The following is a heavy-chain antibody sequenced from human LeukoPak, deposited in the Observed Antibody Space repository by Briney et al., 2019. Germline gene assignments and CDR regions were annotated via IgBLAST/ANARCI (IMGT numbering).Heavy chain of an antibody. CDR2: IYHSGST. J-gene: IGHJ6*03. CDR3: ARDRIGFGLDMDV. CDR1: GGSFSGYY. D-gene: IGHD3-10*01. Sequence: SETLSLTCAVYGGSFSGYYWSWIRQPPGKGLEWIGEIYHSGSTNYNPSLKSRVTISVDKSKNQFSLKLSSVTAADTAVYYCARDRIGFGLDMDVWGKGTTVTISS. V-gene: IGHV4-34*01.